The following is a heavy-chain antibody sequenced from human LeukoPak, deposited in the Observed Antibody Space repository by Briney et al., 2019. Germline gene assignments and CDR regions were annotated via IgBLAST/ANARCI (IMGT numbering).Heavy chain of an antibody. CDR2: ISSSGSTI. CDR3: ARGRSSGYYLDY. Sequence: GGSLRLSCAASGFTFSDYYLNWIRQVPGKGLEWVSYISSSGSTIYYADSVKGRVTISRDNAKNSLFLQMNSLRAEDTAVYYCARGRSSGYYLDYWGQGTLVTVSS. CDR1: GFTFSDYY. V-gene: IGHV3-11*01. J-gene: IGHJ4*02. D-gene: IGHD3-22*01.